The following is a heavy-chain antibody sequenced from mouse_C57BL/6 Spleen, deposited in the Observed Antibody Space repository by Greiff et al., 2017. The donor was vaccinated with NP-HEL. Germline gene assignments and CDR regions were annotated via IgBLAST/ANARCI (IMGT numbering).Heavy chain of an antibody. V-gene: IGHV1-80*01. Sequence: QVQLQQSGAELVKPGASVKISCKASGYAFSSHWMNWVKQRPGKGLEWIGQIYPGDGDTNYNGKFKGKATLTADKSSSTAYMQLSSLTSEDSAVYFCATLYYFDYWGQGTTLTVSS. CDR2: IYPGDGDT. D-gene: IGHD6-1*01. CDR3: ATLYYFDY. CDR1: GYAFSSHW. J-gene: IGHJ2*01.